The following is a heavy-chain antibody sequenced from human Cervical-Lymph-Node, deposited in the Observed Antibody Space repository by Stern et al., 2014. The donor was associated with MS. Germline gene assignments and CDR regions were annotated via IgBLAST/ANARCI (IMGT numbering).Heavy chain of an antibody. CDR1: GDSIISCSW. CDR2: VSHIGTT. J-gene: IGHJ1*01. Sequence: QVQLQQSGPGLVKPSGTLSLTCGVSGDSIISCSWWTWVRPPPGKGLEWIGDVSHIGTTHYNPSLESRVTISADTSQNQLYLKLRSVAAADTATYYCAALHGAFYYLQYWGQGTLVTVSS. CDR3: AALHGAFYYLQY. D-gene: IGHD2-21*02. V-gene: IGHV4-4*02.